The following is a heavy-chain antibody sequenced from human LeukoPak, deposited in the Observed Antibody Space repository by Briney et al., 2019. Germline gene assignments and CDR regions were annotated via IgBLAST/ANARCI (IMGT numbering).Heavy chain of an antibody. D-gene: IGHD1-26*01. CDR2: ISWNSGTI. CDR3: AKDSGSGSYYALKYFDH. CDR1: GFTFDDYA. J-gene: IGHJ4*02. Sequence: GGSLRLSCAAFGFTFDDYAMHLVRQSPGKGLEWVSAISWNSGTITYADSVQGRFTISRDNAKNSLFLEMNSLRAEDTAFYYCAKDSGSGSYYALKYFDHWGQGTLVTVSS. V-gene: IGHV3-9*01.